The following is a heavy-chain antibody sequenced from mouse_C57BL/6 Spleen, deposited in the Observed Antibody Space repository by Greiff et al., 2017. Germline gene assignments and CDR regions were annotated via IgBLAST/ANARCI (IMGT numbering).Heavy chain of an antibody. Sequence: EVQLQQSGPELVKPGASVKMSCKASGYTFTDYNMHWVKQSHGKSLEWIGYINPNNGGTSYNQKFKGKATLTVNKSSSTAYMEIRSLTSEDSAVYYCARWGLYGSKAMDYWGQGTSVTVSS. CDR1: GYTFTDYN. CDR3: ARWGLYGSKAMDY. D-gene: IGHD1-1*01. J-gene: IGHJ4*01. CDR2: INPNNGGT. V-gene: IGHV1-22*01.